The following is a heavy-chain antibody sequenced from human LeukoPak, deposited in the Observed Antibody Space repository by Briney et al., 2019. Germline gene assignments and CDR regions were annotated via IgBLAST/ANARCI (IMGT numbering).Heavy chain of an antibody. CDR1: GFTFSSYA. Sequence: GGSLRLSCAASGFTFSSYAMSWVRQAPGKGLELVSAISGSGGSTYYADSVKGRFTISRDNSKNTLYLQMNSLRAEDTAVYYCAKGSGYSYVNFDYWGQGTLVTVSS. J-gene: IGHJ4*02. V-gene: IGHV3-23*01. CDR3: AKGSGYSYVNFDY. CDR2: ISGSGGST. D-gene: IGHD5-18*01.